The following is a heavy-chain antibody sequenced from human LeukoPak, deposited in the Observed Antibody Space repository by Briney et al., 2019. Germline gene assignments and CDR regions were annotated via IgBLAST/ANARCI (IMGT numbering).Heavy chain of an antibody. CDR2: MNPNSGNT. CDR1: GYTFTTYD. CDR3: ARGRGSGHKENWFDP. Sequence: ASVKVSCKAPGYTFTTYDINWVRQATGQGLEWMGWMNPNSGNTGYAQKFQGRVTVTRNTSITTAYMELSSLRSEDTAVYYCARGRGSGHKENWFDPWGQGTLVTVSS. J-gene: IGHJ5*02. D-gene: IGHD6-19*01. V-gene: IGHV1-8*01.